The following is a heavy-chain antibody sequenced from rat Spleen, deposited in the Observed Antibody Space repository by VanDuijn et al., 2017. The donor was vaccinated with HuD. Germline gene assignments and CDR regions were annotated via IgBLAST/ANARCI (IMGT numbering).Heavy chain of an antibody. J-gene: IGHJ3*01. D-gene: IGHD1-10*01. CDR1: GFIFSDYY. CDR3: TTENYWFAY. CDR2: ISYEGSGT. Sequence: EVQLVESGGGLVQPGRSLKLSCAASGFIFSDYYMAWVRQAPKKGLEWVASISYEGSGTYYGDSVKGRFTISRDNAKSTLYLQMNSLRSEDTATYYCTTENYWFAYWGQGTLVTVSS. V-gene: IGHV5-22*01.